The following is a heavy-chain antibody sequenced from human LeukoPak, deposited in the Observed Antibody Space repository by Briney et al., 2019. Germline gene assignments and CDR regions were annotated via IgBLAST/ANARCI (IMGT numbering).Heavy chain of an antibody. CDR3: TTSPRMRLRWLEEGGGFDI. Sequence: GGSLRLSCAASGFTFSNAWMSWVRQAPGKGLEWVGRIKSKTDGGTTDYAAPVKGRFTISRDDSKNTLYLQMNSLKTEDTAVYYCTTSPRMRLRWLEEGGGFDIWGQGTMVTVSS. CDR1: GFTFSNAW. J-gene: IGHJ3*02. V-gene: IGHV3-15*01. D-gene: IGHD4-23*01. CDR2: IKSKTDGGTT.